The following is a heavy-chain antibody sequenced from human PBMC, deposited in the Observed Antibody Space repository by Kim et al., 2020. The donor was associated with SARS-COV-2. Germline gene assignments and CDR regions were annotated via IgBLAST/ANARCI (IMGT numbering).Heavy chain of an antibody. CDR1: GGTFSSYA. CDR2: IIPIFGTA. V-gene: IGHV1-69*13. Sequence: SVKVSCKASGGTFSSYAISWVRQAPGQGLEWMGGIIPIFGTANYAQKFQGRVTITADESTSTAYMELSSLRSEDTAVYYCARVDILTGYPIPHWYFDLWGRGTLVTVSS. CDR3: ARVDILTGYPIPHWYFDL. D-gene: IGHD3-9*01. J-gene: IGHJ2*01.